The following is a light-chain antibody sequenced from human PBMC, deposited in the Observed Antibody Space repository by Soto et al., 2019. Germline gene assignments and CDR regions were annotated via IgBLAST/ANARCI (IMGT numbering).Light chain of an antibody. J-gene: IGKJ1*01. CDR1: QSISSW. Sequence: QMTQSPSTLSASVGDRVTITCRASQSISSWLAWYQQKPGKAPKLLIYDASSLESGVPSRFSGSGSGTEFTLTISSLQPDDFATYYCQQYNSYSRTFGQGTKVDIK. CDR2: DAS. V-gene: IGKV1-5*01. CDR3: QQYNSYSRT.